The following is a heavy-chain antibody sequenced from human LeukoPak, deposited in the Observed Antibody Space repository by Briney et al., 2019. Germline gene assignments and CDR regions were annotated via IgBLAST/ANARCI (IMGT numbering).Heavy chain of an antibody. V-gene: IGHV3-23*01. CDR3: AKDQDAKSVVVPAAMGY. CDR2: ISGSGGST. Sequence: GGSLRLSCAASGFSFSSYAMSWVRQAPGKGLEWVSAISGSGGSTYYADSVKGRFTISRDNSKNTLYLQMNSLRAEDTAVYYCAKDQDAKSVVVPAAMGYWGQGTLVTVSS. D-gene: IGHD2-2*01. J-gene: IGHJ4*02. CDR1: GFSFSSYA.